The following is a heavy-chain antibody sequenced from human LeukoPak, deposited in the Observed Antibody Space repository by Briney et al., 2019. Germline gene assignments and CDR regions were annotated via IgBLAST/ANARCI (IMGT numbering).Heavy chain of an antibody. CDR1: DGSISSDY. D-gene: IGHD3-22*01. J-gene: IGHJ3*01. Sequence: SETLSLTCTVSDGSISSDYWSWIRQPPGKGLEWIGYIHHSGNTNYNPSLKSRVTISVDTSKNQFSLKLSSVTAADTAVYYCARGYYDSSGSSNTFDVWGQGTMVTVSS. CDR3: ARGYYDSSGSSNTFDV. V-gene: IGHV4-59*08. CDR2: IHHSGNT.